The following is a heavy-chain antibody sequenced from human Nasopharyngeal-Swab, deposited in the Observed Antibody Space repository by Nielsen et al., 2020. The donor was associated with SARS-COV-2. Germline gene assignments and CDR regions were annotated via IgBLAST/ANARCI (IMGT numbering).Heavy chain of an antibody. CDR2: ISSSISYI. CDR1: GLTFNNYN. V-gene: IGHV3-21*01. Sequence: GGSLRLSCAASGLTFNNYNFNWVRQAPGKGLEGVSSISSSISYIYYADSVEGRFTISRDNAKNSLYLQMNSLRAEDTAVYYCARDGLDYDFWSAYFMDVWGQGTTVTVSS. CDR3: ARDGLDYDFWSAYFMDV. J-gene: IGHJ6*02. D-gene: IGHD3-3*01.